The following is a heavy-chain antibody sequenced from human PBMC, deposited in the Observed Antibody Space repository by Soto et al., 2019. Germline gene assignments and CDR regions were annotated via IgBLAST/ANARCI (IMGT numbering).Heavy chain of an antibody. J-gene: IGHJ4*02. CDR1: GFRFDDFA. Sequence: VQMVESGGGLVKPGMSLRLSCAASGFRFDDFAMHWVRQGQGKGLESVSGISWNSGDKDYGDSVKGRFVISRDNDKNSLDLQMNSLRPEDTAVYYCVRGRGPMNRGYFFSWGRGTLVIVSP. V-gene: IGHV3-9*01. CDR2: ISWNSGDK. CDR3: VRGRGPMNRGYFFS. D-gene: IGHD2-21*01.